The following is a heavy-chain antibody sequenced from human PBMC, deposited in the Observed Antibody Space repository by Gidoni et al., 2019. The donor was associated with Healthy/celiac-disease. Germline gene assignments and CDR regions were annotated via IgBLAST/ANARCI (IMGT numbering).Heavy chain of an antibody. CDR1: GFPFSSYA. CDR3: ASRVHYYDSSGYYYDDAFDI. CDR2: ISGSGGST. Sequence: EVQLLASGGGLVQPGGSLRLSCAASGFPFSSYALSWVRQAPGKGLEWVSAISGSGGSTYYADSVKGRFTISRDNSKNMLYLQMNSLRAEDTAVYYCASRVHYYDSSGYYYDDAFDIWGQGTMVTVSS. D-gene: IGHD3-22*01. J-gene: IGHJ3*02. V-gene: IGHV3-23*01.